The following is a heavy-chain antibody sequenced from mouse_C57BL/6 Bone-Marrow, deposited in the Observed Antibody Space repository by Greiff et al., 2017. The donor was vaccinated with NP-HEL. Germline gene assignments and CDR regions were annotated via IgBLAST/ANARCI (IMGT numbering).Heavy chain of an antibody. CDR1: GFTFSSYG. D-gene: IGHD1-1*01. J-gene: IGHJ2*01. CDR2: ISSGGSYT. CDR3: ARLPPYYYGSRGY. V-gene: IGHV5-6*01. Sequence: EVQRVESGGDLVKPGGSLKLSCAASGFTFSSYGMSWVRQTPDKRLAWVATISSGGSYTYYPDSVKGRFTISRDNAKNTLYLQMSSLKSEDTAMYYCARLPPYYYGSRGYWGQGTTLTVSS.